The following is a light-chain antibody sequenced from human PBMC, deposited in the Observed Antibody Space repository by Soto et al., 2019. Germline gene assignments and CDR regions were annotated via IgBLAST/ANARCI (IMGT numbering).Light chain of an antibody. V-gene: IGKV1-39*01. CDR3: QQAASFPIT. Sequence: DIQMTQSPSSLSASVRDSVTITCQASQDIRNNLNWYQQKPGKAPNLLIYTASSLQSGVSSRFSGTGSGTEFTLTINNLQPEYFATYYCQQAASFPITFGQGTRLEI. CDR2: TAS. CDR1: QDIRNN. J-gene: IGKJ5*01.